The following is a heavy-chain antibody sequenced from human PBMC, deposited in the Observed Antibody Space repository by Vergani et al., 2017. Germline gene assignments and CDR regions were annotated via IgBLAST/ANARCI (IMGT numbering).Heavy chain of an antibody. Sequence: QVQLQESGPGLVKPSQTLSLTCTVSGGSISSGSYYWSWIRQPAGKGLEWIGRIYSSGSTNYNPSLKRRVTISVDTSKNQFSLKLSYVTAADTAVYYCARCYYDSSGYFVRVDPWGQGTLVTVSS. CDR1: GGSISSGSYY. CDR2: IYSSGST. V-gene: IGHV4-61*02. D-gene: IGHD3-22*01. CDR3: ARCYYDSSGYFVRVDP. J-gene: IGHJ5*02.